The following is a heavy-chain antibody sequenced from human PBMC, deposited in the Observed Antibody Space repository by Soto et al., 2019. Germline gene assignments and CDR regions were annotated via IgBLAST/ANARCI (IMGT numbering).Heavy chain of an antibody. J-gene: IGHJ4*02. CDR2: IFYSGST. D-gene: IGHD3-22*01. CDR3: ARDWYDSSGYIYFDY. CDR1: GGSVSSGSYY. Sequence: SETLSLTCTVSGGSVSSGSYYWSWIRQPPGKGLEWIGYIFYSGSTNYNPSLKSRVTISVDTSKNQFSLKLSSVTTADTAVYYCARDWYDSSGYIYFDYWGQGTQVT. V-gene: IGHV4-61*01.